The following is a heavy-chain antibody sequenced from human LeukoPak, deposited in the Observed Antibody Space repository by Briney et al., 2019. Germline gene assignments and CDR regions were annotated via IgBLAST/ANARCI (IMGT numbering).Heavy chain of an antibody. CDR1: GGTFSSYA. CDR3: AREWQQLDYYYYGMDV. J-gene: IGHJ6*02. D-gene: IGHD6-13*01. Sequence: SVKVSCKASGGTFSSYAISWVRQAPGQGLEWMGRIIPILGIANYAQKFQGRVTITADKSTSTAYMELSSLRSEDTALYYCAREWQQLDYYYYGMDVWGQGTTVTVSS. CDR2: IIPILGIA. V-gene: IGHV1-69*04.